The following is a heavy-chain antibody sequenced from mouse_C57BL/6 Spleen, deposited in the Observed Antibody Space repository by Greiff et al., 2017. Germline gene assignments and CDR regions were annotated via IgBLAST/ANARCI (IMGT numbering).Heavy chain of an antibody. J-gene: IGHJ2*02. CDR2: IYPGDGDT. D-gene: IGHD1-3*01. CDR1: GYAFSSSW. CDR3: ARKWYYVDY. Sequence: VQLQQSGPELVKPGASVKISCKASGYAFSSSWMNWVKQRPGKGLEWIGRIYPGDGDTNYNGKFKGKATLTADNTASTAYMQISSLTSEDSAVYFCARKWYYVDYWGQGTSRTVSS. V-gene: IGHV1-82*01.